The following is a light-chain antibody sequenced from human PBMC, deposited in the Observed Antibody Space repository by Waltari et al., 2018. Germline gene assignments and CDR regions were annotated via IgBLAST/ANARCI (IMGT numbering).Light chain of an antibody. V-gene: IGLV1-47*01. J-gene: IGLJ1*01. CDR1: NSNIGSNS. Sequence: QSVLTQPPSASGTPGQRVTISCSGTNSNIGSNSVFWYQHPPGTAPKLLIYRTNQRPSGVPDRCSGFKSGASASLAISGVRSEDEADYYCAAWDDSLSVSYVFGSGTKVTV. CDR3: AAWDDSLSVSYV. CDR2: RTN.